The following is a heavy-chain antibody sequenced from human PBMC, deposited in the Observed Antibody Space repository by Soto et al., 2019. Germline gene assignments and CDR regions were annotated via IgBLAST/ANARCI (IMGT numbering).Heavy chain of an antibody. D-gene: IGHD3-3*01. CDR3: ARENLLRCLEWLLPGRYYFDY. CDR1: GFTFSSYG. Sequence: QPGGSLRLSCAASGFTFSSYGMHWVRQAPGKGLEWVAVISYDGSNKYYADSVKGRFTISRDKSKNTLYLQMNSLRAEDTAVYYCARENLLRCLEWLLPGRYYFDYWGQGTLVTVSS. CDR2: ISYDGSNK. V-gene: IGHV3-30*19. J-gene: IGHJ4*02.